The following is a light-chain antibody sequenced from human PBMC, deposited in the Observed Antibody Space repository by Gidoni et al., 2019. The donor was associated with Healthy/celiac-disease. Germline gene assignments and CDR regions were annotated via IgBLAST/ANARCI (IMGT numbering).Light chain of an antibody. CDR3: KQYDNLPPGIT. CDR2: DAS. J-gene: IGKJ3*01. CDR1: QDISNY. V-gene: IGKV1-33*01. Sequence: DIQMTQSPSSLSASVGDRVTITCQASQDISNYLNWYQQKPGKAPKLLIYDASNLETGVPSRFSGSGSGTDFTFTISSLQPEDIATYYCKQYDNLPPGITFGPGTKVDIK.